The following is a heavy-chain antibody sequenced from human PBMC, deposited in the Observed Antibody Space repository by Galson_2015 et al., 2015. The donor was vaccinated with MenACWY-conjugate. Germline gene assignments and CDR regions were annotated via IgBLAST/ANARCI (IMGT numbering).Heavy chain of an antibody. J-gene: IGHJ4*02. CDR1: GFTFSTYW. Sequence: SLRLSCAASGFTFSTYWMTWVRQAPGKGLEWVANIKYDGSEQYYVDSVRGRFTISRDNAKNSLYLQMNSLRPEDTAVYYCVRPIMTFAAVRSLDNWGQGTVVTVSS. CDR3: VRPIMTFAAVRSLDN. V-gene: IGHV3-7*01. CDR2: IKYDGSEQ. D-gene: IGHD3-10*01.